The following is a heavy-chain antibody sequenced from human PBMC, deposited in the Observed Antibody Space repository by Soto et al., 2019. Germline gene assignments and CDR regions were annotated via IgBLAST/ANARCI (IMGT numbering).Heavy chain of an antibody. Sequence: SVKVSCKASGYTFTGYYMHWVRQAPGQGLEWMGGIIPIFGTANYAQKFQGRVTITADESTSTAYMELSSLRSEDTAVYYCASFDSSGYYNLHAFDIWGQGTMVTVS. J-gene: IGHJ3*02. D-gene: IGHD3-22*01. CDR2: IIPIFGTA. CDR3: ASFDSSGYYNLHAFDI. V-gene: IGHV1-69*13. CDR1: GYTFTGYY.